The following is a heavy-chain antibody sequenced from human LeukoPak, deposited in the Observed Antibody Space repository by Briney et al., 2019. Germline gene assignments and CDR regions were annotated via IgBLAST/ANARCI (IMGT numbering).Heavy chain of an antibody. CDR3: ARKGNAFDI. CDR1: GFTFSSFW. Sequence: PGGSLRLSCAASGFTFSSFWMHWVRQAPGKGLVWVSRINTDGSSTDYADSVKGRFTISRDNAKNTLYLQMNSLRAEDMAVYYCARKGNAFDIWGQGTMVTVSS. V-gene: IGHV3-74*01. CDR2: INTDGSST. J-gene: IGHJ3*02. D-gene: IGHD3-10*01.